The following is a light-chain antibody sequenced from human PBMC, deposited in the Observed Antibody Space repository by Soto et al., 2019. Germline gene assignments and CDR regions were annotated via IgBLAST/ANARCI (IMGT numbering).Light chain of an antibody. J-gene: IGKJ4*01. CDR2: AAS. CDR3: QQANSFPLT. CDR1: QGISRW. V-gene: IGKV1D-12*01. Sequence: DIQMTQSPSSVSASVGDRVSITCRTSQGISRWLAWYQQQPGKAPKLLISAASSLQSGVPSRFSGSGAGTDFTLTSSSLQPEDFATYYCQQANSFPLTFGGGTKVEIK.